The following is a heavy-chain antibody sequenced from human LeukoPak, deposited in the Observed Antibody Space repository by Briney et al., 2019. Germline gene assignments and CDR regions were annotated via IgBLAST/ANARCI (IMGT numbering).Heavy chain of an antibody. V-gene: IGHV4-31*03. CDR2: IYYSGST. J-gene: IGHJ5*02. D-gene: IGHD3-22*01. CDR1: GGSISSGGYY. CDR3: AREGPGYYDSSGSNWFDP. Sequence: SETLSLTCTVSGGSISSGGYYWSWIRQHPGKGLEWIRYIYYSGSTYYNPSLKSRVTISVDTSKNQFSLKLSSVTAADTAVYYCAREGPGYYDSSGSNWFDPWGQGTLVTVSS.